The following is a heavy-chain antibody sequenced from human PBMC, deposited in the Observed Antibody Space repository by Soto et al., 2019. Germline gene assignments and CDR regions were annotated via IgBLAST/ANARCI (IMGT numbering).Heavy chain of an antibody. CDR3: ARPGGRFLGGPANYCYGMDV. Sequence: QVQLVQSGAEVKKPGASVKVSCKASGYTFTSYAMHWVRQAPGQRLEWMGWINAGNGKTKYSQKFQGRVTITRGTTASTAYMELSRLRSEDTAVYYCARPGGRFLGGPANYCYGMDVWGQGTTVTVSS. V-gene: IGHV1-3*01. CDR1: GYTFTSYA. J-gene: IGHJ6*02. D-gene: IGHD1-26*01. CDR2: INAGNGKT.